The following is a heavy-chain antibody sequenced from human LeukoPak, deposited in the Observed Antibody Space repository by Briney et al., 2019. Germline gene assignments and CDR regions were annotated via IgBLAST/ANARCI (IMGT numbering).Heavy chain of an antibody. CDR1: GGSISSYD. CDR2: LYTSGRFNTGRTT. V-gene: IGHV4-4*07. Sequence: PSETLSLTCTVSGGSISSYDWSWIRQPAGKGLEWIGRLYTSGRFNTGRTTNLNPYFKSRVTMSVDTSKNQFSLKLLSVTAADTAVYYCARERETAGSNWFDPWGQGTLVTVSS. D-gene: IGHD5-18*01. J-gene: IGHJ5*02. CDR3: ARERETAGSNWFDP.